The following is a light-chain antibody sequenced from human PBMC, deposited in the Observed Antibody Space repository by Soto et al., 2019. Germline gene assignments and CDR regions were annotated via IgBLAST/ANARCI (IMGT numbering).Light chain of an antibody. Sequence: DIQMTPSPATLSASVGDRVTITFRASQSVRSWLAWYQQKPGTAPKLLIFDASRLESGVPSRFSGSGSGTEFTLTISSLQPDDFATYYCQQYNSYSSTFGHGTKVDIK. CDR3: QQYNSYSST. CDR2: DAS. CDR1: QSVRSW. J-gene: IGKJ1*01. V-gene: IGKV1-5*01.